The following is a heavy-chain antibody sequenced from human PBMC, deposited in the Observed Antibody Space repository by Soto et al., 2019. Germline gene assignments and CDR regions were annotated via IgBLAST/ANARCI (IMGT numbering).Heavy chain of an antibody. CDR2: IWHDGSDK. CDR1: GFTFSSYG. CDR3: AYGSLSYCFDY. J-gene: IGHJ4*02. V-gene: IGHV3-33*01. Sequence: GGSLRLSCVASGFTFSSYGMHWVRQAPGKGLEWVAIIWHDGSDKYYGDSVKGRFTISRDNSKNTLYLQMNTLRAEDTAVYYCAYGSLSYCFDYWSQGTLVTVSS. D-gene: IGHD1-26*01.